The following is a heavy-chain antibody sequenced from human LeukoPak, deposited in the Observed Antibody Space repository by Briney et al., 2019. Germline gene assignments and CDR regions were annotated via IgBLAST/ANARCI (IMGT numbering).Heavy chain of an antibody. D-gene: IGHD3-16*01. CDR3: ARHGGWLAPFGN. V-gene: IGHV4-30-4*08. CDR1: GGSISSGGNY. Sequence: SETLSLTCTVSGGSISSGGNYWSWIRQRPGKGLEWIGYIFYTGSTYYNPSLKSRVTISVDTSKNQFSLNLSSVTAADTAVYYCARHGGWLAPFGNWGQGTLVTVSS. CDR2: IFYTGST. J-gene: IGHJ1*01.